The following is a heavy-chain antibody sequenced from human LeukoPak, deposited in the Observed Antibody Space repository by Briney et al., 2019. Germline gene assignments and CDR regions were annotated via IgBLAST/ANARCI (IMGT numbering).Heavy chain of an antibody. J-gene: IGHJ5*01. D-gene: IGHD1-14*01. CDR1: GFTFSRTW. V-gene: IGHV3-7*01. Sequence: GGSLRLSCAASGFTFSRTWMSWVRHSPGKGLEWVAIINGDGSEEYYVDSVKGRFTISRANARSSLYLQMNSLRGEDTAVYYCARDPDSDNARGWFDSWGQGTVVTVSS. CDR2: INGDGSEE. CDR3: ARDPDSDNARGWFDS.